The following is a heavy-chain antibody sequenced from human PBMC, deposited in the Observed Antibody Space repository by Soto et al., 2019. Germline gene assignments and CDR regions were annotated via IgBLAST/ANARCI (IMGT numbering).Heavy chain of an antibody. J-gene: IGHJ6*02. CDR1: GGSISSSNW. V-gene: IGHV4-4*02. D-gene: IGHD6-6*01. Sequence: SETLSLTCAVSGGSISSSNWWSWVRQPPGKGLEWIGEIYHSGSTNYNPSLKSRVTISVDKSKNQFSLKLSSVTAADTAVYYCARDTFSSSSLVDGLDVWGQGTTVTVSS. CDR2: IYHSGST. CDR3: ARDTFSSSSLVDGLDV.